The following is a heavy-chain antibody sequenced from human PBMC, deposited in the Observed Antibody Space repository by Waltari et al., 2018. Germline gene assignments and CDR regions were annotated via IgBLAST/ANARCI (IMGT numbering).Heavy chain of an antibody. CDR2: ISYNARNI. J-gene: IGHJ6*02. D-gene: IGHD3-22*01. Sequence: QVQLVESGGGVVQPGRSLRLSCEASEFTLRSSAMHWVRQAPGKGLEWVAVISYNARNIYYVDSVKGRFTISRDNSKKTLFLQMNSLRAEDTAVYYCARDYCDRTNCHGMDVWGQGTTVTVSS. CDR1: EFTLRSSA. CDR3: ARDYCDRTNCHGMDV. V-gene: IGHV3-30*04.